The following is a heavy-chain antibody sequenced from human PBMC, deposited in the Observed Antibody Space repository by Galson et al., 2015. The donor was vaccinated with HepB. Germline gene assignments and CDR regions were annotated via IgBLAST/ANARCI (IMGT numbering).Heavy chain of an antibody. CDR2: IDWDDDK. CDR1: GFSLSTSGMS. J-gene: IGHJ4*02. V-gene: IGHV2-70*01. D-gene: IGHD3-10*01. Sequence: PALVKPTQTLTLTCTFSGFSLSTSGMSGSWIRQPPGKALEWLALIDWDDDKYYSTSLKTRLNISKDTSKNQVGLTMTTMYSVDTATYYCARVREAADYWGQGTLVTVSS. CDR3: ARVREAADY.